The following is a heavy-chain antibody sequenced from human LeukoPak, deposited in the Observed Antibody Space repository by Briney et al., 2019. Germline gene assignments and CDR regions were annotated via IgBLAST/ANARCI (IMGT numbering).Heavy chain of an antibody. Sequence: SETLSLTCTVSGGSISSYYWSWIRQRPGKGLEWIGYIYYSGSTNYNPSLRSRVTISVDTSKNQFSLKLSSVTAADTAVYYRARVDSSGWEKTHFPDWGQETLVTVSS. J-gene: IGHJ4*02. D-gene: IGHD6-19*01. CDR2: IYYSGST. CDR3: ARVDSSGWEKTHFPD. V-gene: IGHV4-59*01. CDR1: GGSISSYY.